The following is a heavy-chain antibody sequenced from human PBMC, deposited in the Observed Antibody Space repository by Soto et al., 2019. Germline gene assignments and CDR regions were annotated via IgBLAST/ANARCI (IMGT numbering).Heavy chain of an antibody. CDR2: IKQDGSEK. CDR1: GFTFSSYW. J-gene: IGHJ4*02. CDR3: ARGPYSGYEYYFDY. Sequence: GGSLRLSCAASGFTFSSYWMSWVRQAPGKGLEWVANIKQDGSEKYYVDSVKGRFTISRDNAKNSLYLHMDSLRAEDTALYYCARGPYSGYEYYFDYWGKGTLVTVSS. V-gene: IGHV3-7*04. D-gene: IGHD5-12*01.